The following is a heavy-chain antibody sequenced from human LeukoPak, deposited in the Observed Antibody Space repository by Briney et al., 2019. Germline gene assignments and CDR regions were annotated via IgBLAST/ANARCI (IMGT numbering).Heavy chain of an antibody. CDR2: INTDGSSQ. D-gene: IGHD3-16*01. CDR1: GFTFSGNW. J-gene: IGHJ4*02. V-gene: IGHV3-7*01. Sequence: GGSLRLSCTASGFTFSGNWMSWVRQTPGKGLEWVANINTDGSSQYYVYSVKGRFTISRDNAENSLYLQMNSLRAGDTAVYYCARDPADQAWGAFDYWGQGALVTVSS. CDR3: ARDPADQAWGAFDY.